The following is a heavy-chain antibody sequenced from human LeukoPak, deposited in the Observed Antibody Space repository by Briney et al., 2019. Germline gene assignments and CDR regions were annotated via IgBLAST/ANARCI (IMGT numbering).Heavy chain of an antibody. V-gene: IGHV1-18*01. CDR3: ARVWDSSGWADAFDI. CDR2: ISAYNGNT. J-gene: IGHJ3*02. CDR1: GYTFTSYG. Sequence: ASVKVSCKASGYTFTSYGISWVRQAPGQGLEWMGWISAYNGNTNYAQKLQGRVTMTTDTSTSTAYMELRSRRSDDTAVYYCARVWDSSGWADAFDIWGQGTMVTVSS. D-gene: IGHD6-19*01.